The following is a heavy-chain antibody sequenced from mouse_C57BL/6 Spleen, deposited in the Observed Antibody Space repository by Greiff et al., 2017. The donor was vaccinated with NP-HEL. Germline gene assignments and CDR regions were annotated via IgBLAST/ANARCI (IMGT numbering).Heavy chain of an antibody. CDR3: ARSTAYYSPMDY. CDR1: GYTFTSYW. Sequence: QVQLKQPGAELVMPGASVKLSCKASGYTFTSYWMHWVKQRPGQGLEWIGEIDPSDSYTNYNQKFKGKSTLTVDKSSSTAYMQLSSLTSEDSAVYYCARSTAYYSPMDYWGQGTSVTVSS. D-gene: IGHD2-12*01. V-gene: IGHV1-69*01. J-gene: IGHJ4*01. CDR2: IDPSDSYT.